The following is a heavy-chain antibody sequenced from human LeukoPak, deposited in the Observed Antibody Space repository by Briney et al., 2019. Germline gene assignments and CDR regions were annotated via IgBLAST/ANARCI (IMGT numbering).Heavy chain of an antibody. J-gene: IGHJ4*02. CDR1: GFIFSDYY. CDR3: ARAGQSDY. Sequence: PGGSLRLSCAASGFIFSDYYMNWIRQAPGKGLEWLSSISGGSRTIHYAASVKGPFTTSRHNAKNSLFLQVNSLRAEDTAVYYCARAGQSDYWGQGTLVTVSS. V-gene: IGHV3-11*01. CDR2: ISGGSRTI.